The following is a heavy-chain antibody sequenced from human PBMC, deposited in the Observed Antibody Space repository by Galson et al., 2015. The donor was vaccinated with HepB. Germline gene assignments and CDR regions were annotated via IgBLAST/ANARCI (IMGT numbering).Heavy chain of an antibody. CDR1: GFTFSRYA. D-gene: IGHD2-8*01. CDR2: ITRNGGRT. Sequence: SLRLSCAASGFTFSRYAMNWVRQAPGKGLEWISSITRNGGRTFYTNSVKGRFTISRDNSRNTVVLQLSSLRPEDTAVYYCAKDGIMVSNNPYQLHFWGQGTLVSVSS. V-gene: IGHV3-23*01. CDR3: AKDGIMVSNNPYQLHF. J-gene: IGHJ4*02.